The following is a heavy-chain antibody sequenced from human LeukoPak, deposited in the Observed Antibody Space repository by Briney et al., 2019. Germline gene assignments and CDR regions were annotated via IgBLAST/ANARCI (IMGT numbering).Heavy chain of an antibody. V-gene: IGHV4-61*02. CDR1: GGSISSGSYY. Sequence: SQTLSLTCTVSGGSISSGSYYWSWIRQPAGTGLEWLGRIYTSGSTNYNPSLKSRVTISVDTSKNQFSLKLSSVTAADTAVYYCATGLLEPPRYWGQGTLVTDSS. J-gene: IGHJ4*02. D-gene: IGHD1-1*01. CDR3: ATGLLEPPRY. CDR2: IYTSGST.